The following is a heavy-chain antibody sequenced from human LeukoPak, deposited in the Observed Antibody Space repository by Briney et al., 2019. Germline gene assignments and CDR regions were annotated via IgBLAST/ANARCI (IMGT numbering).Heavy chain of an antibody. V-gene: IGHV3-30*02. D-gene: IGHD1-26*01. CDR3: AKEGEWELRVFDY. CDR1: GFTFSSYG. Sequence: GGSLRLSCAASGFTFSSYGMHWVRQAPGKGLEWVAFIRYDGSNKYYADSVKGRFTISRDNSKNTLYLQMNSLRAEDTAVYYCAKEGEWELRVFDYWGQGTLVTVSS. J-gene: IGHJ4*02. CDR2: IRYDGSNK.